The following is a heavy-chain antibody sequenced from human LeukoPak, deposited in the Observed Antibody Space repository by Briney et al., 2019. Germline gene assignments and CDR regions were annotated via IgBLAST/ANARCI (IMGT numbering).Heavy chain of an antibody. CDR2: IIPILGIA. D-gene: IGHD5-18*01. Sequence: ASVKVSCKASGGTFSSYAISWVRQAPGQGLEWMGRIIPILGIANYAQKFQGRVTITADKSTSTAYMELSSLRSEDTAVYYCAGDGAHYYSYGPSDYWGQGTLVTVSS. J-gene: IGHJ4*02. V-gene: IGHV1-69*04. CDR1: GGTFSSYA. CDR3: AGDGAHYYSYGPSDY.